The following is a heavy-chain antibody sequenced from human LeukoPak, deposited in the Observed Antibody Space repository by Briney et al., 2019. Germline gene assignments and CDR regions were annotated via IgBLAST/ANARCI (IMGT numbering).Heavy chain of an antibody. CDR1: GYSFTSYW. V-gene: IGHV5-51*01. J-gene: IGHJ3*02. D-gene: IGHD3-3*01. CDR3: ARMEGQHNDAFDI. CDR2: IYPGDSDT. Sequence: GESLKISCKGSGYSFTSYWIGWVRQMPGKGLERMGIIYPGDSDTRYSPSFQGQVTISADKSISTAYLQWSSLKASDTAMYYCARMEGQHNDAFDIWGQGTMVTVSS.